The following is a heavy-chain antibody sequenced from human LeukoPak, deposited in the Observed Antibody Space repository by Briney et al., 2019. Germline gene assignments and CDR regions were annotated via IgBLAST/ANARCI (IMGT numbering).Heavy chain of an antibody. CDR1: GFTFSSYA. D-gene: IGHD2-15*01. J-gene: IGHJ2*01. CDR2: INNSGGNT. V-gene: IGHV3-23*01. Sequence: QPGGSLRLSCAASGFTFSSYAMSWVRQAPGKGLEWVSTINNSGGNTYYADSVKGRFTISRDNSKNTLFLQMNSLRAEDTAVYYCAREGYCSSVSCYDWYFDLWGRGTLVTVSS. CDR3: AREGYCSSVSCYDWYFDL.